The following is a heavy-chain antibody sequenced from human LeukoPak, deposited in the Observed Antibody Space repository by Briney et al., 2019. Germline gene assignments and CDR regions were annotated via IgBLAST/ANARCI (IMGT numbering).Heavy chain of an antibody. CDR3: ARSPPFRYYYDSSGENPFDY. V-gene: IGHV1-2*02. D-gene: IGHD3-22*01. Sequence: WASVKVSCKASGYTFTGYYMHWVRQAPGQGLEWMGWINPNSGGTNYAQKFQGRVTMTRDTSISTAYTELSRLRSDDTAVYYCARSPPFRYYYDSSGENPFDYWGQGTLVTVSS. CDR2: INPNSGGT. CDR1: GYTFTGYY. J-gene: IGHJ4*02.